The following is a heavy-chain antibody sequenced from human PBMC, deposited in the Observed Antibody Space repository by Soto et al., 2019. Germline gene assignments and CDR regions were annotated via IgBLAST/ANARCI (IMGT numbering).Heavy chain of an antibody. CDR1: GGSFSGYY. V-gene: IGHV4-34*01. Sequence: QVQLQQWGAGLLKPSETLSLTCAVYGGSFSGYYWSWIRQPPGKGLEWIGEINHSGSTNDNPSLKSRVTISVDTSKDQLSLKLSSVTAADTAVYYCARGRYSSSWTDAFDIWGQGTMVTVSS. CDR3: ARGRYSSSWTDAFDI. CDR2: INHSGST. J-gene: IGHJ3*02. D-gene: IGHD6-13*01.